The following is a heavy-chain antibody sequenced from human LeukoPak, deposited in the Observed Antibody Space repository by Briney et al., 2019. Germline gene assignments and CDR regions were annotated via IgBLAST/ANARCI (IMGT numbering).Heavy chain of an antibody. CDR3: AGKTHDYADYVGPIDY. V-gene: IGHV1-2*02. Sequence: ASVKVSCKASGYTFTGYYIHWVRQAPGQGLEWMGWINPNGGGTNYAQKFQGRVTMTRDTSISTAYMELSRLRSDDTAVYYCAGKTHDYADYVGPIDYWGQGTLVTVSS. CDR2: INPNGGGT. D-gene: IGHD4-17*01. J-gene: IGHJ4*02. CDR1: GYTFTGYY.